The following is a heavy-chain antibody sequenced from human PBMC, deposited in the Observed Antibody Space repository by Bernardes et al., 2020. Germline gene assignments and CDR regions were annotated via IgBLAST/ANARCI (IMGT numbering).Heavy chain of an antibody. V-gene: IGHV3-11*01. D-gene: IGHD6-19*01. CDR2: ISSIGSTI. Sequence: GGSLRLSCAASGFTFSDYYMCWIRQAPGKGLAWVSYISSIGSTIYYADSVKGRFTISRDNAKNSLYLQMNSLRAEDTAVYYCARRVSSSGWYRWYFDLWGRGTLVTVSS. CDR1: GFTFSDYY. J-gene: IGHJ2*01. CDR3: ARRVSSSGWYRWYFDL.